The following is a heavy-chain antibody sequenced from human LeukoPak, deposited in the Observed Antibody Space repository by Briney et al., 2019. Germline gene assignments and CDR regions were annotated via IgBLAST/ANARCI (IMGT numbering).Heavy chain of an antibody. J-gene: IGHJ3*02. Sequence: GGSLRLSCAASGFTFSSYAMHWVRQAPGKGLEWVAVISYDGSNKYYADSVKGRFTISRDNSKNTLYLQMNSLRAEDTAVYYCARDRPGYCSGGSCYFLGDAFDIWGQGTMVTVSS. D-gene: IGHD2-15*01. CDR1: GFTFSSYA. CDR2: ISYDGSNK. CDR3: ARDRPGYCSGGSCYFLGDAFDI. V-gene: IGHV3-30-3*01.